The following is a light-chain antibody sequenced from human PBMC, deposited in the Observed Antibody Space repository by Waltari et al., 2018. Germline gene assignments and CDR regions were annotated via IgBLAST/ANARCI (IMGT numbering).Light chain of an antibody. CDR1: QSVTSN. CDR2: GAS. J-gene: IGKJ4*01. V-gene: IGKV3-15*01. CDR3: QQYDDWPLT. Sequence: EIVMTQSPATLSVSPGERATLSCRASQSVTSNLAWYQQKPGQAPRLLIYGASTRATGIPARFSGSGSGTKFTLTISSLQSEDFAVYYCQQYDDWPLTFGGGTKVEI.